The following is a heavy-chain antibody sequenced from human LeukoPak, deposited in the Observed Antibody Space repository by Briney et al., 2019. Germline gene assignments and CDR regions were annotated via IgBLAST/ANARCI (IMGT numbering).Heavy chain of an antibody. J-gene: IGHJ5*02. CDR2: IYTSGST. CDR1: GGSISSGSYY. V-gene: IGHV4-61*02. CDR3: ARGMGPSVVVVSP. Sequence: SETLSLTCTVSGGSISSGSYYWSWIRQPAGKGLEWIGRIYTSGSTNYNPSLKSRVTISVDTSKNQFSLKLSSVTAADTAVYYCARGMGPSVVVVSPWGQGTLVTVSS. D-gene: IGHD2-15*01.